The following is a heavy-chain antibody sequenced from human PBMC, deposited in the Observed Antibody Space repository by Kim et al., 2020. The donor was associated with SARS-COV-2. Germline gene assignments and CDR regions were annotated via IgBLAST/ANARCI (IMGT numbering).Heavy chain of an antibody. J-gene: IGHJ4*02. V-gene: IGHV1-18*01. D-gene: IGHD2-21*01. CDR3: ARQNCGGDCSPFDY. Sequence: YAPKFKGRVTMTTDTSTNTADMELRGLRSDDTAVYYCARQNCGGDCSPFDYWGQGTLITVSS.